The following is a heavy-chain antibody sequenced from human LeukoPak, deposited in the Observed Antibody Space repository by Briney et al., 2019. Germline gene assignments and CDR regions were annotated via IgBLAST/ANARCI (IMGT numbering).Heavy chain of an antibody. CDR1: GYTFTSYG. J-gene: IGHJ6*02. Sequence: ASVKVSCKASGYTFTSYGISWVRQAPGQGLEWMGWIGAYNGNTNYAQKLQGRVTMTTDTSTSTAYMELRSLRSDDTAVYYCARGDYDFWSGLGPLMDVWGQGTTVTVSS. CDR2: IGAYNGNT. CDR3: ARGDYDFWSGLGPLMDV. V-gene: IGHV1-18*01. D-gene: IGHD3-3*01.